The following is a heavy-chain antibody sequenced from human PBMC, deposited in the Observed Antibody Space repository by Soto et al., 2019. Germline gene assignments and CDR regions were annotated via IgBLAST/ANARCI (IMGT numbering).Heavy chain of an antibody. CDR2: INAGSVNP. CDR1: GYTFTHYA. CDR3: ARGLAADGA. D-gene: IGHD6-13*01. Sequence: QVQLVQSGAEVKKPGASVKVSCTASGYTFTHYAIHWVRHAPGQRLEWRGFINAGSVNPKYSQTFQGRITFTKDTSASTAYRDLSSPRSEDKAIYYCARGLAADGAWGQGTLVTVSS. J-gene: IGHJ5*02. V-gene: IGHV1-3*01.